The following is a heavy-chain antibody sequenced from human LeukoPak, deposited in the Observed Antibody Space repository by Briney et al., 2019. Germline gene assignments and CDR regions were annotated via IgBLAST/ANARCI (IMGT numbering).Heavy chain of an antibody. D-gene: IGHD5-12*01. CDR1: GYTFTSYY. Sequence: ASVKVSCKASGYTFTSYYMHWVRQAPGQGLEWMGIVNPSGGSTSYAQKFQGRVTMTRDTSTSTVYMELSSLRSEDTAVYYCARSGLRGYEPFGGYYFDYWGQGTLVTVSS. V-gene: IGHV1-46*01. J-gene: IGHJ4*02. CDR3: ARSGLRGYEPFGGYYFDY. CDR2: VNPSGGST.